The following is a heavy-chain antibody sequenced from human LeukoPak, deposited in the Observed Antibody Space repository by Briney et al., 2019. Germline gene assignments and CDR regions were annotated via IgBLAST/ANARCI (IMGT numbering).Heavy chain of an antibody. J-gene: IGHJ3*02. CDR1: GFTFSSCA. Sequence: GGSLRLSCAASGFTFSSCAMSWVRQAPGKGLEGVSTISGSGGSTYSADSVKGRFTISRDNSKNTLYPQMNSLRGEDTAVYYCAKRALISGTYYAFDIWGQGTMLTVSS. D-gene: IGHD1-26*01. V-gene: IGHV3-23*01. CDR2: ISGSGGST. CDR3: AKRALISGTYYAFDI.